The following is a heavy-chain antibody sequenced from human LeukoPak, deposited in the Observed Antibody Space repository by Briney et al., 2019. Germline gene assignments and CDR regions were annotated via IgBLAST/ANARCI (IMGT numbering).Heavy chain of an antibody. CDR2: ISPHNGGT. CDR3: ARDHPGPEFIDY. Sequence: GASVKVSCKSSGYTFSDYYTHWVRQTPEQGLEWMAWISPHNGGTHYAQKFQGRVTMTLDTPTSTVYLELNSLTSDYTPVYYCARDHPGPEFIDYWGQGTLVTVSS. V-gene: IGHV1-2*02. J-gene: IGHJ4*02. CDR1: GYTFSDYY.